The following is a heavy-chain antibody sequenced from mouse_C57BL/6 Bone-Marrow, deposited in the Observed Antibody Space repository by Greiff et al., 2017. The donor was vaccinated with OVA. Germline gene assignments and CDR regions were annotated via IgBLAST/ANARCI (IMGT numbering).Heavy chain of an antibody. Sequence: QVQLQQSGAELVRPGASVKLSCKASGYTFTDYYINWVKQRPGQGLEWIARIYPGSGNTYYNEKFKGKATLTAAKSSSTAYMQLSSLTSEDSAVYFCARRVTTVVVGENYMDYGGQGTTLTVSS. CDR3: ARRVTTVVVGENYMDY. V-gene: IGHV1-76*01. CDR1: GYTFTDYY. D-gene: IGHD1-1*01. J-gene: IGHJ2*01. CDR2: IYPGSGNT.